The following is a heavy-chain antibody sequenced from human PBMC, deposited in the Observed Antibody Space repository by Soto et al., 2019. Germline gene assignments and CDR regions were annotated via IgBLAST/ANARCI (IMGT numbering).Heavy chain of an antibody. J-gene: IGHJ5*02. CDR2: INWNSGIT. V-gene: IGHV3-9*01. Sequence: EVQLVESGGGLVQPGKSLKLSCVAMGFTFEDHAMHWIRQVPGKGLEWVAGINWNSGITGYADSVKGRFTISRDNVNNYLHLEMNSLKSEDTALYYCTKGRGALTVVSNWFDPWGQGTPVTVSS. CDR3: TKGRGALTVVSNWFDP. CDR1: GFTFEDHA. D-gene: IGHD3-22*01.